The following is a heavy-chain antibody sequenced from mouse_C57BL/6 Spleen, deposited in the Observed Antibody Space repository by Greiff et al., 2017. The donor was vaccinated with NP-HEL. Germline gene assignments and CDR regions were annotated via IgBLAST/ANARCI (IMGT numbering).Heavy chain of an antibody. J-gene: IGHJ4*01. CDR2: IWSDGST. V-gene: IGHV2-6-1*01. CDR3: ARHDEAYYYAMDY. CDR1: GFSLTSYC. Sequence: VQLQQSGPGLVAPSQSLSITCTVSGFSLTSYCVHWVRQPPGKGLEWLVVIWSDGSTTYNSAPKSRLSISKDNSKSQGFLKMNRLQTDDTAMYYCARHDEAYYYAMDYWGQGTSVTVSS.